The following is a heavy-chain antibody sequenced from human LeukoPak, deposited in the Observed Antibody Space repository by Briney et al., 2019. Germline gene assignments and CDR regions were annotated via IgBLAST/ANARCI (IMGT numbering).Heavy chain of an antibody. CDR2: ISSSSSYI. D-gene: IGHD6-13*01. J-gene: IGHJ4*02. V-gene: IGHV3-21*04. CDR1: GFTFSSYS. CDR3: AKIFQSSSWFDLDY. Sequence: PGGSLRLSCAASGFTFSSYSMNWVRQAPGKGLEWVSSISSSSSYIYYADSVKGRFTISRDNAKNSLYLQMNSLRAEDTAVYYCAKIFQSSSWFDLDYWGQGTLVTVSS.